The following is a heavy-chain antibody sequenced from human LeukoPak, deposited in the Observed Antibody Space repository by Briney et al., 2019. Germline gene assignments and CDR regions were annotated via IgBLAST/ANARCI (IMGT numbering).Heavy chain of an antibody. CDR1: GFTFDDYA. CDR3: AKDYYGSGSYSYFDY. J-gene: IGHJ4*02. CDR2: ISWNSGSI. V-gene: IGHV3-9*01. Sequence: QAGGSLRLSCAASGFTFDDYAMHWVRQAPGKGLEWVSGISWNSGSIGYADSVKGRFTISGDNAKNSLYLQMNSLRAEDTASYYCAKDYYGSGSYSYFDYWGQGTLVTVSS. D-gene: IGHD3-10*01.